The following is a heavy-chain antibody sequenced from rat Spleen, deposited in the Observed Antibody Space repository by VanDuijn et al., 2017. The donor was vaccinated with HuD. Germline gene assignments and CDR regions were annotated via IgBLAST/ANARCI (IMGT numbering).Heavy chain of an antibody. D-gene: IGHD1-2*01. Sequence: EVQLVESGGGLVQPGRSLKLSCVASGFTFNNYWMTWIRQAPGKGLEWVASITNTGGSTYYPDSVKGRFTVSRDVAKSTLYLQMNSLRSEDTATYYCTREGYNDSSSGFDYWGQGVMVTVSS. CDR2: ITNTGGST. V-gene: IGHV5-31*01. CDR3: TREGYNDSSSGFDY. J-gene: IGHJ2*01. CDR1: GFTFNNYW.